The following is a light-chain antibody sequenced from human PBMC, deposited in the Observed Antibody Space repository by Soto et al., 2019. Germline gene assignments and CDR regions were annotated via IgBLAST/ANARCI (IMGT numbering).Light chain of an antibody. J-gene: IGKJ1*01. CDR2: KAS. CDR3: QQYSTYSRT. CDR1: QSIKSW. Sequence: DIQMTQSPSTLSASVGDRVTITCRARQSIKSWLAWYQQKAGKAPKLLIYKASSLESGVPSRFSGSGSGTEFTLAISSLHPDDFATYYCQQYSTYSRTFGQGTKVEIK. V-gene: IGKV1-5*03.